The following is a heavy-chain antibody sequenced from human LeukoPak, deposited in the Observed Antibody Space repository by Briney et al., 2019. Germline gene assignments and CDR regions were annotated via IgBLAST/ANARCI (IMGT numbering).Heavy chain of an antibody. CDR1: GFTFSCYS. V-gene: IGHV3-7*05. J-gene: IGHJ4*02. CDR3: ARGQSWAFDY. CDR2: IKRDGSEQ. Sequence: GGSLRLSCAASGFTFSCYSMTWVRQAPGKGLEWVANIKRDGSEQYYVDAVKGRFIFPRDYDKNSVSLQMNSLRAEDTAVYYCARGQSWAFDYWGQGALVTVSS. D-gene: IGHD1-26*01.